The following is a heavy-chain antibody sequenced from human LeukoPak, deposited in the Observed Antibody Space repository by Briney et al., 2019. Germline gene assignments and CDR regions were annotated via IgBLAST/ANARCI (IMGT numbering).Heavy chain of an antibody. D-gene: IGHD1-1*01. CDR3: VRLNWNDESAGWFDP. J-gene: IGHJ5*02. CDR2: IYSDGST. Sequence: SGGFLRLSCVVSGCTVSDNYVSWVRQSPGKGLEWIAVIYSDGSTFHADSVKGRFILSRDTSKNPIHLQMNSLRVNDTAVYYCVRLNWNDESAGWFDPWGQGTQVTVSS. V-gene: IGHV3-53*01. CDR1: GCTVSDNY.